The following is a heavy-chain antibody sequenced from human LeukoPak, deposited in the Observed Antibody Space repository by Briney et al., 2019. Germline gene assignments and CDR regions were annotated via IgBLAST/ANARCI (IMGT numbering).Heavy chain of an antibody. Sequence: GRSLRLSCAASGFTFSSCGIHWVRQAPGKGLEWVAVISYDGSKKYYADSVKGRFTISRDNSKNTLFLQMNSLRAEDTAVYYCAKGSNRGVATIDYWGQGTLVTVSS. D-gene: IGHD5-12*01. CDR1: GFTFSSCG. J-gene: IGHJ4*02. V-gene: IGHV3-30*18. CDR3: AKGSNRGVATIDY. CDR2: ISYDGSKK.